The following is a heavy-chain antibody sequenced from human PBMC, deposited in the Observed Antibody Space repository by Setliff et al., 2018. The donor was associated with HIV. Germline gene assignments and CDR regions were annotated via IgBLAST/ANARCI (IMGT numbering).Heavy chain of an antibody. J-gene: IGHJ5*02. Sequence: SETLSLTCTVSGGSTSSGTYYWSWIRQPAGKGLEWIGHIYTSGSTNYNPSLKSRVTISLDTSKNQFSLKLSSVTAADTAVYYCARWGSRNWFDPWGQGALVTVSS. CDR1: GGSTSSGTYY. D-gene: IGHD3-16*01. CDR2: IYTSGST. V-gene: IGHV4-61*09. CDR3: ARWGSRNWFDP.